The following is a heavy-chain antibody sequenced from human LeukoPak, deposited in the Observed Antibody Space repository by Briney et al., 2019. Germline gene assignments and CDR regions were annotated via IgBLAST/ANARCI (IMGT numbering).Heavy chain of an antibody. Sequence: SETLSLTCAVYGGSFSGYYWSWIRQPPGKGVEWIGEINHSGSTNYNPSLKSRVTISVDTSKNQFSLKLSSVTAADTAVYYCARGPLITMVRGVITWFDPWGQGTLVTVSS. J-gene: IGHJ5*02. V-gene: IGHV4-34*01. D-gene: IGHD3-10*01. CDR3: ARGPLITMVRGVITWFDP. CDR1: GGSFSGYY. CDR2: INHSGST.